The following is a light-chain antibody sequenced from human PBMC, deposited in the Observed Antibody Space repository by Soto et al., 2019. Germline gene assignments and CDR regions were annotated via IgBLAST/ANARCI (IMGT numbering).Light chain of an antibody. CDR1: SIDVGSYNY. CDR3: CSYAGSYTYV. Sequence: QSALTQPRSVSGSPGQSFTISCPGTSIDVGSYNYVSWYQHHPGKAPKLMIYDVSKRPSGVPDRFSGSKSGNTASLTISGLQAEDEADYYCCSYAGSYTYVFGTGTKVTVL. V-gene: IGLV2-11*01. J-gene: IGLJ1*01. CDR2: DVS.